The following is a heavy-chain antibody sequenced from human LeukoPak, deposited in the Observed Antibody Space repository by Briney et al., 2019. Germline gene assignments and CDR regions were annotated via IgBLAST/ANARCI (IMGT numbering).Heavy chain of an antibody. J-gene: IGHJ4*02. Sequence: SETLSLTCTVSGGSISGYFWSWIRQPPGKGLEWIGYVYYSGSTNYNPSLKSRVTISVDTSKNQFSLKLSSVTAADTAVYYCARRVQGYYGSGSYYHDYWGQGTLVTVSS. V-gene: IGHV4-59*08. CDR3: ARRVQGYYGSGSYYHDY. CDR1: GGSISGYF. D-gene: IGHD3-10*01. CDR2: VYYSGST.